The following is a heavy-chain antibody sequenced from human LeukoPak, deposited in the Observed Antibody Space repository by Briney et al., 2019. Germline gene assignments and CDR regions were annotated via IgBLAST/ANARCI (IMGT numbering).Heavy chain of an antibody. CDR2: INPSLGST. J-gene: IGHJ4*02. CDR1: GYTFTTYY. CDR3: ATETVVSTAMLSLDY. V-gene: IGHV1-46*01. D-gene: IGHD5-18*01. Sequence: ASVKVSCKASGYTFTTYYIHWVRQASGQGLEWMGIINPSLGSTSYAQKFQGRVIMTRDMSTNTVYMELSSLKSDDTAVYYCATETVVSTAMLSLDYWGQETLVTVSS.